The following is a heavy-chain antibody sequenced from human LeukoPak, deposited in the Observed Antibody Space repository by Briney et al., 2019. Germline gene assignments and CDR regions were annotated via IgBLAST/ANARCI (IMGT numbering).Heavy chain of an antibody. J-gene: IGHJ4*02. V-gene: IGHV3-23*01. D-gene: IGHD1-7*01. Sequence: PGGSLRLSCAASGFTFTSYSMSWVRQAPGKGLEWVSGTSDRGDYTYYADSVKGRFTTSRDSSKSTLFLQMNSLRAEDTALYFCARKAQYNGHYPLDYWGQGTLVTVSS. CDR2: TSDRGDYT. CDR3: ARKAQYNGHYPLDY. CDR1: GFTFTSYS.